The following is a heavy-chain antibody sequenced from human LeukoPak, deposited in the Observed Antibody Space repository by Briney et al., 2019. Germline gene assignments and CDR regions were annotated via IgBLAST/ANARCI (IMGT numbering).Heavy chain of an antibody. Sequence: PSETLSLTCTVSGGSISSSSYYWGWIRQPPGKGLEWIGEINHSGSTNYNPSLKSRVTISVDTSKNQFSLKLSSVTAADTAVYYCARTYCSSTSCYNWFDPWGQGTLVTVSS. CDR2: INHSGST. CDR3: ARTYCSSTSCYNWFDP. J-gene: IGHJ5*02. D-gene: IGHD2-2*01. V-gene: IGHV4-39*07. CDR1: GGSISSSSYY.